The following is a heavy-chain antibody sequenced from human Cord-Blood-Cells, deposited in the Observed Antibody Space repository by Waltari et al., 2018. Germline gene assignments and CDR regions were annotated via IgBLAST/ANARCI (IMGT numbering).Heavy chain of an antibody. CDR2: IYYSGST. CDR3: ASPWSVAADAFDI. CDR1: VGSLSSGGSY. J-gene: IGHJ3*02. V-gene: IGHV4-31*03. Sequence: QVQLQESGPGLVKPSQTLSLTCTVSVGSLSSGGSYWSWTRQHPGKGLEWIGYIYYSGSTYYNPSLKSRVTISVDTSKNQFSLKLSSVTAADTAVYYCASPWSVAADAFDIWGQGTMVTVSS. D-gene: IGHD2-15*01.